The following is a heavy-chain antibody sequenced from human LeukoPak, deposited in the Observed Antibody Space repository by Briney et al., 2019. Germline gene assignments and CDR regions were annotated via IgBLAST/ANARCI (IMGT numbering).Heavy chain of an antibody. J-gene: IGHJ4*02. V-gene: IGHV3-23*01. Sequence: GGSLRLSCAASGFTFSSYWMSWVRRAPGKGLEWVSSISGSGSGGSTYYADSVKGRFTISRDNSKNTLYLQMNSLRAEDTAVYYCAKSGYNRFDYWGQGTLVTVSS. CDR3: AKSGYNRFDY. CDR1: GFTFSSYW. D-gene: IGHD5-24*01. CDR2: ISGSGSGGST.